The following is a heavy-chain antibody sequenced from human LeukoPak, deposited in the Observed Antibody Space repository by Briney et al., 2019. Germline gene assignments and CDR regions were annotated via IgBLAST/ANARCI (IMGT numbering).Heavy chain of an antibody. CDR1: GFTFSDYY. D-gene: IGHD3-9*01. V-gene: IGHV3-11*06. CDR3: ARDLYDILAGYSNYFDY. Sequence: GGSLRLSCAASGFTFSDYYMSWIGQAPGKGLEWVSYISSSSSYTNYADSVKGRFTISRDNAKNSLYLQMNSLRAEDTAVYYCARDLYDILAGYSNYFDYWGQGTLVTVSS. J-gene: IGHJ4*02. CDR2: ISSSSSYT.